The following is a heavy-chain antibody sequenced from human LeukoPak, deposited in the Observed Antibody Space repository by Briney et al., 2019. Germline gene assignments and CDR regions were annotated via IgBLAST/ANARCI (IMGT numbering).Heavy chain of an antibody. CDR2: INDSGST. CDR3: ARERYSSGWYTGVNY. J-gene: IGHJ4*02. CDR1: GGSFSGYY. Sequence: PSETLSLTCAVYGGSFSGYYWSWIRQPPGKGLEWIGEINDSGSTNYNPSLKSRVTISVDTSKNQFSLKLSSVTAAGTAVYYCARERYSSGWYTGVNYWGQGTLVTVSS. V-gene: IGHV4-34*01. D-gene: IGHD6-19*01.